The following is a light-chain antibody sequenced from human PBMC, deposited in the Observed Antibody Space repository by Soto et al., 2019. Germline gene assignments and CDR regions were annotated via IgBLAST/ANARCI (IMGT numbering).Light chain of an antibody. J-gene: IGKJ1*01. CDR1: QSVSSNY. CDR3: QQYVTSPWT. Sequence: DIVLTQSPGTLSLSPGERATLSCRAGQSVSSNYLAWYQQKPGQAPRLLIYGASSGVTGIPDRFSGSGSGTDFTLTISRLEPEDFAVYYCQQYVTSPWTFGQGTKVEIK. CDR2: GAS. V-gene: IGKV3-20*01.